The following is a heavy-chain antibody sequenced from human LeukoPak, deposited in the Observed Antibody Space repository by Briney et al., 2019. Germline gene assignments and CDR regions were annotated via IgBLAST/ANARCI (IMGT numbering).Heavy chain of an antibody. V-gene: IGHV1-18*01. CDR3: GRVYDILTGFNWFDP. D-gene: IGHD3-9*01. Sequence: ASVTVSCKASGYTFISYGINWVRQVPGQGLEWMGWISVYTGFTNYAQKLQGRVSMTTDTTTSTAYMELRSLRSDDTAVYYCGRVYDILTGFNWFDPWGQGTLVTVSS. J-gene: IGHJ5*02. CDR1: GYTFISYG. CDR2: ISVYTGFT.